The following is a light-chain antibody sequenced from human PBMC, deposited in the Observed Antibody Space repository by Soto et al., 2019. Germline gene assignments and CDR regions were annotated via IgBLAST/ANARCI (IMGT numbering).Light chain of an antibody. CDR3: QHYNNLWG. CDR2: GAS. J-gene: IGKJ4*01. CDR1: KSVRSN. Sequence: EIVMTQSPATLSVSPGERVTLSCRASKSVRSNLAWYQQKPGQVPRVLIYGASTRAIGIPDRFSGSGSGTEFTLTISSLQSEVFAVYYCQHYNNLWGFGGGTKVEIK. V-gene: IGKV3-15*01.